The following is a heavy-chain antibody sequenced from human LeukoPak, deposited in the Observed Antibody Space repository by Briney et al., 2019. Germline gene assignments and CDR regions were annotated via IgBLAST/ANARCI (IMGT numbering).Heavy chain of an antibody. D-gene: IGHD1-1*01. CDR2: IYYSGST. V-gene: IGHV4-31*01. CDR1: GGSISSGGYY. CDR3: ARVGNSVHYGMDV. Sequence: SETLSLTCTVSGGSISSGGYYWSWIRQHPGKGLEWIGYIYYSGSTYYNPSLKSQVTISVDTSKNQFSLKLSSVTAADTAVYYCARVGNSVHYGMDVWGQGTTVTVSS. J-gene: IGHJ6*02.